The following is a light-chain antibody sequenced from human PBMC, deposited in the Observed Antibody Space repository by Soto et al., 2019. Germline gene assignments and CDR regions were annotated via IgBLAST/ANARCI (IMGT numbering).Light chain of an antibody. V-gene: IGKV3-15*01. CDR1: QGVRSN. CDR3: QQFNNWPHT. J-gene: IGKJ1*01. Sequence: EIVLTQSPATLSVSPGERATLSCRASQGVRSNLEWSQQKSGQAPRLLIYGASTRATGIPARFSGSGSGTEFTLTISIHQSEDFADYFCQQFNNWPHTFGQVTK. CDR2: GAS.